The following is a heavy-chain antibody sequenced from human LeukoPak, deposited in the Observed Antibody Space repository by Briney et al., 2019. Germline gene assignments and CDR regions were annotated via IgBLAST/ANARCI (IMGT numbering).Heavy chain of an antibody. CDR2: IHNSGRT. Sequence: SETLSLTCSVYGGAVSSYYWSWLRQSPGKGLKWIGYIHNSGRTNYHPSLKSRVTGFVDTSKNQVSLRLSSVTAADTAVYYCARHGTISSESYFDYWGQGALVTVSS. J-gene: IGHJ4*02. D-gene: IGHD1-14*01. CDR1: GGAVSSYY. CDR3: ARHGTISSESYFDY. V-gene: IGHV4-59*08.